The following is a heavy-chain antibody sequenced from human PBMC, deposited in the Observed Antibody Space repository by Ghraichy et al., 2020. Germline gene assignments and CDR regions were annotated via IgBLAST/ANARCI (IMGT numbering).Heavy chain of an antibody. CDR1: GGSFSGYY. CDR3: ARVPLNHAHYYYGMDV. Sequence: SETLSLTCAVYGGSFSGYYWSWIRQPPGKGLGWIGEINHSGSTNYNPSLKSRVTISVDTSKNQFSLKLSSVTAADTAVYYCARVPLNHAHYYYGMDVWGQGTTVTVSS. CDR2: INHSGST. V-gene: IGHV4-34*01. J-gene: IGHJ6*02.